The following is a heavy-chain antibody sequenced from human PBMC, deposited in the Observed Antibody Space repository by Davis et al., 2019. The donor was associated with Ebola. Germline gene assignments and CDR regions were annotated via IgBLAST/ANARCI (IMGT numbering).Heavy chain of an antibody. D-gene: IGHD3-16*02. CDR1: GGSFSGYY. V-gene: IGHV4-34*01. CDR3: ARGRDYIWGSYRIVGYFDY. CDR2: IIHSGGT. J-gene: IGHJ4*02. Sequence: SETLSLTCAVYGGSFSGYYWSWIRQPPGKGLEWIGEIIHSGGTNYNPSLKRPVTISVDTSKNQLSLKLSSVTAADTAVYYCARGRDYIWGSYRIVGYFDYWGQGTLVTVSS.